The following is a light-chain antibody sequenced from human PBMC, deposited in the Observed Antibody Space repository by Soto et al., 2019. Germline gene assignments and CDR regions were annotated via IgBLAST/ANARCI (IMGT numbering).Light chain of an antibody. J-gene: IGKJ5*01. Sequence: EIVLTQSPGTLSLSPGERATLSCRASQSVSSSYLAWYQQKPGQAPRLLIYGASRRATGFPDRFSGSGSGTDFTLTISRLEPEDFAVYYCQQYGSSPQTFGKGTRLEIK. CDR2: GAS. V-gene: IGKV3-20*01. CDR1: QSVSSSY. CDR3: QQYGSSPQT.